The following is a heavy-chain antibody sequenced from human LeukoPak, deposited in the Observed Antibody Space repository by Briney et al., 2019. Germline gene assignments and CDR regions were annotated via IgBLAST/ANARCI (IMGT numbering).Heavy chain of an antibody. D-gene: IGHD2-15*01. V-gene: IGHV3-64*01. Sequence: GGSLRLSGTASGFTFSTYAMHWVRKAPGKGLEYVSAISTNGGATYYANSVKGRFTISRDNSKNTLYLQMGSLTSEDMAVYYCARGRGSSAKDYWGQGTLVTVSS. CDR3: ARGRGSSAKDY. J-gene: IGHJ4*02. CDR2: ISTNGGAT. CDR1: GFTFSTYA.